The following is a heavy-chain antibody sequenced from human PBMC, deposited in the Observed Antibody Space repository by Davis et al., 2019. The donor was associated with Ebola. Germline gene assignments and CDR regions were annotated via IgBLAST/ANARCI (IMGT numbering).Heavy chain of an antibody. CDR2: IIPIFGTA. CDR1: GYTFSRND. CDR3: ATSSYCGGDCYLDYYYYGMDV. D-gene: IGHD2-21*01. J-gene: IGHJ6*02. V-gene: IGHV1-69*13. Sequence: SVKVSCKASGYTFSRNDISWVRQAPGQGLEWMGGIIPIFGTANYAQKFQGRVTITADESTSTAYMELSSLRSEDTAVYYCATSSYCGGDCYLDYYYYGMDVWGQGTTVTVSS.